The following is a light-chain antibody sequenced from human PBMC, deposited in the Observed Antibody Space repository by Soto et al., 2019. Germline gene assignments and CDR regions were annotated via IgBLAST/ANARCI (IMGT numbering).Light chain of an antibody. CDR3: QHYGTSAL. J-gene: IGKJ3*01. CDR2: AS. CDR1: QSVSDMY. V-gene: IGKV3-20*01. Sequence: EIVLKQSPGTLSLSPGERATLSCRASQSVSDMYLAWYQQKPGQAPRLLIYASNRATGIPDRFSGSGSGTDFTLTISRLVPEDFAVYYCQHYGTSALFGPGTKVEIK.